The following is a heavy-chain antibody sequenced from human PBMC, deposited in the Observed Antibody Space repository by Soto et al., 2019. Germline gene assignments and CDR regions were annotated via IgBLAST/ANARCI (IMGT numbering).Heavy chain of an antibody. D-gene: IGHD3-10*01. V-gene: IGHV3-64*01. CDR2: ISSNGGST. CDR1: GFTFSSYA. CDR3: ARDQGGYYYGSEPLYYYYGMDV. J-gene: IGHJ6*02. Sequence: GGSLRLSCAASGFTFSSYAMHWVRQAPGKGLEYVSAISSNGGSTYYANSVKGRFTISRDNSKNTLYLQMGSLRAEDMAVYYCARDQGGYYYGSEPLYYYYGMDVWGQGTTVTVSS.